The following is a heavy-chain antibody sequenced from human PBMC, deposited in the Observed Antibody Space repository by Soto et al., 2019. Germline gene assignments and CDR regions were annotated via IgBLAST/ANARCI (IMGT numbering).Heavy chain of an antibody. V-gene: IGHV3-9*01. J-gene: IGHJ6*02. CDR3: AKDIAAMDDYYYYGMDV. Sequence: EVQLVESGGGLVQPGRSLRLSCAASGFTFDDYAMHWVRQAPGKGLEWVSGISWNSGSIGYADSVKGRFTISRDNAKNSLYLQMNSLRAEDTALYYCAKDIAAMDDYYYYGMDVWGQGTTVTVSS. CDR1: GFTFDDYA. CDR2: ISWNSGSI. D-gene: IGHD5-18*01.